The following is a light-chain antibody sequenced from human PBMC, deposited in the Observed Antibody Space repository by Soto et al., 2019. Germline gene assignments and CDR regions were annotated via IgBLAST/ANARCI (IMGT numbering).Light chain of an antibody. J-gene: IGKJ4*01. CDR2: LGS. V-gene: IGKV2-28*01. CDR1: QSLLHSNGYNY. CDR3: MQDLQSPLT. Sequence: DIVMTQSPLSLPVTPGEPASISCRSSQSLLHSNGYNYLDWYLQKPGQSPQLLIYLGSNRASGVPGRCGGSGSGTDFTLKIRRVEAEDVGVYYCMQDLQSPLTFGGGTKVEIK.